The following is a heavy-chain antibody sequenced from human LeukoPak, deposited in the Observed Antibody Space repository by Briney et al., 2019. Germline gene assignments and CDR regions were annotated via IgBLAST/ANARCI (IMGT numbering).Heavy chain of an antibody. CDR1: GGSINTANYY. V-gene: IGHV4-39*01. J-gene: IGHJ6*03. CDR3: ARQRADYYYYYVDV. CDR2: IYYSETT. Sequence: PSETMSLTCTVSGGSINTANYYWGWLRHPPGKGLEWIGSIYYSETTYDNPSLKSRVTISIETSKNQFSLRLSSVTASDTAVYYCARQRADYYYYYVDVWAKGRRSPSP.